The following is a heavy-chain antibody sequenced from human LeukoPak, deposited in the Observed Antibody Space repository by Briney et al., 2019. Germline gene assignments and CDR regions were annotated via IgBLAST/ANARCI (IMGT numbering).Heavy chain of an antibody. J-gene: IGHJ4*02. Sequence: SETLSLTCTVSGGSISSSSYYWGWIRQPPGKGLEWIGSIYYSGGTYYNPSLKSRVTISVDTSKNQFSLKLSSVTAADTAVYYCARGGYDYVWGSYSPLEGWGQGTLVTVSS. CDR3: ARGGYDYVWGSYSPLEG. CDR1: GGSISSSSYY. V-gene: IGHV4-39*07. CDR2: IYYSGGT. D-gene: IGHD3-16*01.